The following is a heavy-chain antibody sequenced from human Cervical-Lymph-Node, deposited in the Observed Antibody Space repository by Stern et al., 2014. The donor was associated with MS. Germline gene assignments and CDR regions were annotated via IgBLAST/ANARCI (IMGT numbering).Heavy chain of an antibody. CDR1: RLILSEYG. Sequence: VQLVEFGGGGVQPGTSLRLSCVASRLILSEYGMHLVRQAAGKGLEWVAVISDDGSRKHYADSVNGRFTIFRDNSKNTVYLQMNSLRAEDTAVYYCAKDIRFAPMDVWGQGTTVTVSS. V-gene: IGHV3-30*18. CDR3: AKDIRFAPMDV. CDR2: ISDDGSRK. J-gene: IGHJ6*02. D-gene: IGHD3-3*01.